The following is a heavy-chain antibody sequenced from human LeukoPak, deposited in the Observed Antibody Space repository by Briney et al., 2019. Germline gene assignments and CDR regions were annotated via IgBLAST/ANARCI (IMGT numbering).Heavy chain of an antibody. J-gene: IGHJ3*02. CDR1: GYSISSGYY. CDR3: ARDTGGFDI. D-gene: IGHD2-15*01. V-gene: IGHV4-38-2*02. CDR2: IHHTGYT. Sequence: SETLSLTCIVSGYSISSGYYWGWIRQPPGKGLEWIGSIHHTGYTFYNPSVKSRITISVETSKNQFSLKLSSVTAADTAMYYCARDTGGFDIWGQGAMVTVSS.